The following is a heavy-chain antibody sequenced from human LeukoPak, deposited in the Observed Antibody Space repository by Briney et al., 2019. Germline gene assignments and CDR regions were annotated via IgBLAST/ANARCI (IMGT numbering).Heavy chain of an antibody. CDR2: VYKSGTT. D-gene: IGHD2/OR15-2a*01. J-gene: IGHJ6*03. V-gene: IGHV4-4*07. Sequence: SETLSLTCTVSGESINPYYWNWIRQSAGKGLEWIGHVYKSGTTNFNPSLTSRVTMSLDTSRNQFSLKLRSVTAADTAVYFCARSFLDYMDVWGKGTTVTVSS. CDR3: ARSFLDYMDV. CDR1: GESINPYY.